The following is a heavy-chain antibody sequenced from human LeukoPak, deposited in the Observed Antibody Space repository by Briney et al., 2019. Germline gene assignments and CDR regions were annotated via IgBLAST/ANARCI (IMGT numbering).Heavy chain of an antibody. V-gene: IGHV1-3*01. CDR2: INAGNGNT. D-gene: IGHD3-22*01. CDR3: ARVIGLRYYDSSAQPFDY. CDR1: GYTFTSYA. Sequence: ASVKVSCKASGYTFTSYAMHWVRQAPGQRLEWMGWINAGNGNTKYSQKFQGRVTITRDTSASTAYMELSSLRSEDTAVYYCARVIGLRYYDSSAQPFDYWGQGTLVTVSS. J-gene: IGHJ4*02.